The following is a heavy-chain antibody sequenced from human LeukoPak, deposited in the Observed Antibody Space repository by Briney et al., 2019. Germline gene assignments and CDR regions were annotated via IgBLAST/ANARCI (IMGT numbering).Heavy chain of an antibody. D-gene: IGHD6-19*01. J-gene: IGHJ4*02. Sequence: ASVKVSCKASGYTFTSYGISWVLQAPGQGLEWMGWISAYNGNTNYAQKLQGRVTMTTDTSTSTAYMELRSLRSDDAAVYYCARASVVAVAMALWGQGTLVTVSS. V-gene: IGHV1-18*01. CDR1: GYTFTSYG. CDR3: ARASVVAVAMAL. CDR2: ISAYNGNT.